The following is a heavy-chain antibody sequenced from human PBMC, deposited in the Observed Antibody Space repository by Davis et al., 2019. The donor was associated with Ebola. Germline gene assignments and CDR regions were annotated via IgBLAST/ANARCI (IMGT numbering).Heavy chain of an antibody. CDR2: IKSKTDGGTT. CDR1: GFTFSSYT. Sequence: GESLKISCAASGFTFSSYTMSWVRQAPGKGLEWVGRIKSKTDGGTTDYAAPVKGRFTISRDDSKNTLYLQMNSLKTEDTAVYYCTIGRQYYYDSSGSRAHFDYWGQGTLVTVSS. D-gene: IGHD3-22*01. J-gene: IGHJ4*02. CDR3: TIGRQYYYDSSGSRAHFDY. V-gene: IGHV3-15*01.